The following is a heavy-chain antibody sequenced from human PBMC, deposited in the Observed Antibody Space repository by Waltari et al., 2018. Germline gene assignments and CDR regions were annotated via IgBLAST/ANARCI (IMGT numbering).Heavy chain of an antibody. V-gene: IGHV3-7*01. CDR1: GFTFSSYW. CDR3: ARQKANIAAESPIDY. J-gene: IGHJ4*02. CDR2: IKQDGSEK. D-gene: IGHD6-13*01. Sequence: EVQLVESGGGLVQPGGSLRLSCAASGFTFSSYWMSWVRQAPGKGLEWVANIKQDGSEKYYVDSVKGRFTISRDNAKNSLYLQMNSLRAEDTAVYYCARQKANIAAESPIDYWGQGTLVTVSS.